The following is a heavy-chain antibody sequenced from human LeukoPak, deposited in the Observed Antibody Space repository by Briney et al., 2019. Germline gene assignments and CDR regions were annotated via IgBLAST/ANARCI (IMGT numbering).Heavy chain of an antibody. CDR2: ISSSSSYI. CDR1: GFTFSSYS. Sequence: GGSLRLSCAASGFTFSSYSMNWVRQAPGKGLEWVSSISSSSSYIYYADSVKGRFTISRDNAKNSLYLQMNSLRAEDTAVYYCARDNIPRDYYFDYWGQGTLVTVSS. D-gene: IGHD2/OR15-2a*01. J-gene: IGHJ4*02. V-gene: IGHV3-21*01. CDR3: ARDNIPRDYYFDY.